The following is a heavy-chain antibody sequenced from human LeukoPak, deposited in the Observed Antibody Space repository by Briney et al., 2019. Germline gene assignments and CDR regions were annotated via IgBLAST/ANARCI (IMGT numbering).Heavy chain of an antibody. V-gene: IGHV1-46*01. CDR3: ARGLRGSSGWYGFDY. Sequence: ASVKVSCKASGYTFTSYYMHWVRQAPGQGLEWMGIINPSGGTTAYAQKFQGRVTMTRDTPTSTVYMELSSLRSEDTAVYYCARGLRGSSGWYGFDYWGQGTLVTVSS. CDR2: INPSGGTT. CDR1: GYTFTSYY. J-gene: IGHJ4*02. D-gene: IGHD6-19*01.